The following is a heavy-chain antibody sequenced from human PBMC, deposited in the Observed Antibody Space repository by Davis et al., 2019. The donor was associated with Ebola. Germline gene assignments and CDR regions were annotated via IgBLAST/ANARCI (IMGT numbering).Heavy chain of an antibody. J-gene: IGHJ3*01. CDR1: DASISGHY. Sequence: PSETLSLTCTVSDASISGHYWNWFRQPPGKGLEWIGFVSGSGRTSYNPSLKSRVTISADTSKNQFSLNLSSVTAADTAVYYCARGGLVPAALYLWGQGTMVTVSS. CDR3: ARGGLVPAALYL. V-gene: IGHV4-59*11. CDR2: VSGSGRT. D-gene: IGHD2-2*01.